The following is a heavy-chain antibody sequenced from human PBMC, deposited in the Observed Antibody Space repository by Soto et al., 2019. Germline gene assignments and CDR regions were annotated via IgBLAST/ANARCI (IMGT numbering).Heavy chain of an antibody. J-gene: IGHJ4*02. Sequence: QVLLHQWGAGLLRPSETLSLTCGVSGASFTPYSWNWIRQPPGGGLEWIGYIYYSGTTYYNPSLKSRVTMSVDTSKDQFSLRLSSVTAADTAVYYCARALAARPTGDLYYFDYWGQGTLVTVSS. CDR2: IYYSGTT. D-gene: IGHD6-6*01. V-gene: IGHV4-34*01. CDR3: ARALAARPTGDLYYFDY. CDR1: GASFTPYS.